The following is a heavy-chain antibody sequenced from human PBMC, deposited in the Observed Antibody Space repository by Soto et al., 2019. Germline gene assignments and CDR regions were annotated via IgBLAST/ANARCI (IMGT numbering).Heavy chain of an antibody. CDR3: ARGLGWGWFDP. V-gene: IGHV3-7*04. J-gene: IGHJ5*02. D-gene: IGHD1-26*01. CDR2: IKQDGSEK. CDR1: GFTFSSYW. Sequence: EVQLVESGGGLVQPGGSLRLSCAASGFTFSSYWMSWVRQAPGKGLEWVANIKQDGSEKYYVDSVKGRFTIARDNAKNSLYLQMNSLRAEDAAVYYCARGLGWGWFDPWGQGTLVTVSS.